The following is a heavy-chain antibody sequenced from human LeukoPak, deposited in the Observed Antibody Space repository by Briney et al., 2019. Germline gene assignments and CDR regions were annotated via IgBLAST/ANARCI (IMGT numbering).Heavy chain of an antibody. Sequence: GGSLRLSCAASGFTFSDYHMAWIRQAPGKGLQWVSYISNGGDIYYADSVKGRFTISRDNAKNSLYLQMNSLRAEDTAPYYCAKDIEAAGLFFDYWGQGTLVTVSS. CDR1: GFTFSDYH. CDR3: AKDIEAAGLFFDY. CDR2: ISNGGDI. J-gene: IGHJ4*02. D-gene: IGHD6-13*01. V-gene: IGHV3-11*04.